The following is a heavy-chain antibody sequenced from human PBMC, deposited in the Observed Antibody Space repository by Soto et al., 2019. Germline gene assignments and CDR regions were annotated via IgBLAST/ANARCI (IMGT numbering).Heavy chain of an antibody. J-gene: IGHJ4*02. Sequence: GGSLRLSCAGSGFTFSSYAMSWVRQAPGKGLEWVSAISGSGGSTYYADSVKGRFTISRDNSKNTLYLQMNSLRAEDTAVYYCAKDTYYYDSSGYDYFDYWGQGTLVTVSS. CDR2: ISGSGGST. CDR1: GFTFSSYA. V-gene: IGHV3-23*01. CDR3: AKDTYYYDSSGYDYFDY. D-gene: IGHD3-22*01.